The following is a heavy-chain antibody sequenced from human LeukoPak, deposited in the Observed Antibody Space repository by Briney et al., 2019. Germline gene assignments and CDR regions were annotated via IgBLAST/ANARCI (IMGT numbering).Heavy chain of an antibody. D-gene: IGHD1-26*01. Sequence: PGGSLRLSCAASGFTFSSYGMHWVRQAPGKGLEWVAFIRYDGSNKYYADSVKGRFTISRDNSKNTLYLQMNSLRAEDTAVYYCAKGVGATVGLVDYWGQGTLVTVSS. CDR1: GFTFSSYG. CDR2: IRYDGSNK. V-gene: IGHV3-30*02. CDR3: AKGVGATVGLVDY. J-gene: IGHJ4*02.